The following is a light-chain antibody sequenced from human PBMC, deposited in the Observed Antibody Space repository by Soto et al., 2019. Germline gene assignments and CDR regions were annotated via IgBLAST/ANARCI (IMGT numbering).Light chain of an antibody. CDR2: GTS. CDR3: QQYGTSSWT. J-gene: IGKJ1*01. V-gene: IGKV3-20*01. CDR1: QSVSSTY. Sequence: EVVLTQSPATLSLSPGERATLSCRASQSVSSTYLAWYQQQPGQAPRLLMSGTSNRATGTPDRFSGSGSGTDFTLTISRLEPEDFAVYYCQQYGTSSWTFGQGTKVDIK.